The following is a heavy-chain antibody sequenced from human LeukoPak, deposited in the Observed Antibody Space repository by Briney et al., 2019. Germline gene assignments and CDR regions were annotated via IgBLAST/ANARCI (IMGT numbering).Heavy chain of an antibody. CDR3: AKDFVDYYDSSGYNWFDP. V-gene: IGHV3-23*01. Sequence: GGTLRLSCAASGFTFSSYGMSWVRQAPGKGLEWVSAISGSGGSTYYADSLKGRFTISRDNSKNTLYLQMNSLRAEDTAVYYCAKDFVDYYDSSGYNWFDPWGQGTLVTVSS. D-gene: IGHD3-22*01. J-gene: IGHJ5*02. CDR1: GFTFSSYG. CDR2: ISGSGGST.